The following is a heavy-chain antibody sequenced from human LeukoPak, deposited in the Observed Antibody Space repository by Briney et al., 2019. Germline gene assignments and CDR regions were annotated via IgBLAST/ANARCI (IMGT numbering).Heavy chain of an antibody. CDR1: GYTLTELS. Sequence: ASVKVSCKVSGYTLTELSMHWVRQAPGKGLEWMGGFDPEDGETIYAQKFQGRVTMTEDTSTDTAYMELSSLRSEDTAVYYCITMVRGVIGWFDPWGQGTLVTVSS. CDR2: FDPEDGET. D-gene: IGHD3-10*01. J-gene: IGHJ5*02. V-gene: IGHV1-24*01. CDR3: ITMVRGVIGWFDP.